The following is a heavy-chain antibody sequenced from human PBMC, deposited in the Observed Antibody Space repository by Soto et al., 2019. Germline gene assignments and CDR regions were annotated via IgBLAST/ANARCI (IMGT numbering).Heavy chain of an antibody. CDR1: GFTFSNYW. Sequence: EVQLVESGGGLVQPGGSLRLSCAASGFTFSNYWMHWVRKPPGKGLVWVSRTNQDGSIINYADTVKGRFTISRDNAKNTLYMEMKSMRVEHTAVYYCTSDIGGRGSYWGPGTLITVSS. D-gene: IGHD3-16*01. CDR3: TSDIGGRGSY. J-gene: IGHJ4*02. V-gene: IGHV3-74*01. CDR2: TNQDGSII.